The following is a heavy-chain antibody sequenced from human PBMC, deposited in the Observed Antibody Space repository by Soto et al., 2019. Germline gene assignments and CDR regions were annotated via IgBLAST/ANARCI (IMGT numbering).Heavy chain of an antibody. V-gene: IGHV1-69*06. D-gene: IGHD3-3*01. CDR3: ARNGVAGMDS. CDR2: IFPMFGTP. J-gene: IGHJ4*02. Sequence: SVKVSCKASGDSFTSYPMSWVRQAPGQGPEWMGGIFPMFGTPNYAQKFQGRLTITADKSTRTAYMELSGLRSEDTAVYYCARNGVAGMDSWGQGSRVTVSS. CDR1: GDSFTSYP.